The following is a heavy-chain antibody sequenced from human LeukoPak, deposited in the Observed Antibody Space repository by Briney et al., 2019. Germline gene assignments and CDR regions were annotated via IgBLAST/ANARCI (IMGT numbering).Heavy chain of an antibody. D-gene: IGHD6-19*01. V-gene: IGHV3-23*01. CDR1: GFTFSSYA. J-gene: IGHJ4*02. CDR3: AKDLPGVAVAGPQSSFDY. Sequence: GGSLRLSCAASGFTFSSYAMSWVRQAPGKGLEWVSAISGSGGSTYYADSVKGRFTISRDNSKNTLYLQMNSLRAEDTAVYYCAKDLPGVAVAGPQSSFDYWGQGTLVTVSS. CDR2: ISGSGGST.